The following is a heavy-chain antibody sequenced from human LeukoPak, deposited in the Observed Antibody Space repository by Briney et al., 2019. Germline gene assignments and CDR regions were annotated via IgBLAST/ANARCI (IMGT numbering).Heavy chain of an antibody. CDR1: GYTFSAYG. D-gene: IGHD4/OR15-4a*01. CDR2: INPHKGDT. J-gene: IGHJ6*04. Sequence: ASVKVSCKASGYTFSAYGINWVRLAPGQGLEWMASINPHKGDTVYAQKFQGRVTMTTDTSTSTAYMHLRSLRSDDTPIYYCARKKYGANYTGMAVWAKGTTFPVSS. CDR3: ARKKYGANYTGMAV. V-gene: IGHV1-18*01.